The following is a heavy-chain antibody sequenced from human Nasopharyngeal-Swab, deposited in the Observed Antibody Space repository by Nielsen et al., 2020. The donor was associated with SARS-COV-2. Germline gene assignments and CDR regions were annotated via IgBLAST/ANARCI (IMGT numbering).Heavy chain of an antibody. V-gene: IGHV3-74*01. Sequence: WIRQPPGKGLVWVSRINSDGSSTSYADSVKGRFTISRDNAKNSLYLQMNSLRAEDTAVYYCARGQPYYDFWSGYSYYYYYGMDVWGQGTTVTVSS. CDR3: ARGQPYYDFWSGYSYYYYYGMDV. J-gene: IGHJ6*02. CDR2: INSDGSST. D-gene: IGHD3-3*01.